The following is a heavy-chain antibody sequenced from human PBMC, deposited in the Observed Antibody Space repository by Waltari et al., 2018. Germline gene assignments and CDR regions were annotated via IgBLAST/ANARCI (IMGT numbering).Heavy chain of an antibody. CDR3: ARGTNFWSGYYTPYYYYGMDV. J-gene: IGHJ6*02. CDR2: INHSGST. Sequence: QVQLQQWGAGLLKPSEPLSLTCAVYGGSFSGYYWSWIRQPPGKGLEWIGEINHSGSTNYNPSLKSRVTISVDTSKNQFSLKLSSVTAADTAVYYCARGTNFWSGYYTPYYYYGMDVWGQGTTVTVSS. V-gene: IGHV4-34*01. CDR1: GGSFSGYY. D-gene: IGHD3-3*01.